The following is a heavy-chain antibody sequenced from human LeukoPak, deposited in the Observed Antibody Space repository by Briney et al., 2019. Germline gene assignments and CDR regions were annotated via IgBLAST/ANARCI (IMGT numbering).Heavy chain of an antibody. V-gene: IGHV3-23*01. J-gene: IGHJ4*02. Sequence: GGSLRLSCAASGFTFSSYAMSWVRQAPGKGLEWVSAISGSGGSTYYADSEKGRFTISRDNSKNTLYLQMNSLRAEDTAVYYCAPGGRTGGVFLSGYWGQGTLVTVSS. D-gene: IGHD2-8*02. CDR2: ISGSGGST. CDR1: GFTFSSYA. CDR3: APGGRTGGVFLSGY.